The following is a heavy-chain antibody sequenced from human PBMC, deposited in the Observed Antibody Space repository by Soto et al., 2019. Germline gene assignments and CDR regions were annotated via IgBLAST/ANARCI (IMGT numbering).Heavy chain of an antibody. J-gene: IGHJ4*02. D-gene: IGHD3-10*01. CDR2: ISGDGTTT. CDR1: GFSLSNNG. CDR3: ASDPYYYASGF. V-gene: IGHV3-48*04. Sequence: VQLVESGGGVVQPGRSLRLSCAVSGFSLSNNGMHWVRQAPGKGLEWVSKISGDGTTTHYADSVKGRFTVSRDNARNSVYLQMNSLRAEDTAVYYCASDPYYYASGFWGQGTLVTVSS.